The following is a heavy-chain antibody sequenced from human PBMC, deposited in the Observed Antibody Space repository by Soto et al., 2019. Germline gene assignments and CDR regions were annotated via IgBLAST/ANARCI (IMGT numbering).Heavy chain of an antibody. CDR2: IIPIFGTA. Sequence: VQLVQSGAEVKKPGSSVKVSFKASGGTFSSYGISCVRQAPGQGLEWMGGIIPIFGTANYAQKFQGRVTITADASTITAYMELSSPRSEETAVYYCERAAQPRDYYYGMDVSVNGTTFTVSP. J-gene: IGHJ6*04. CDR3: ERAAQPRDYYYGMDV. CDR1: GGTFSSYG. V-gene: IGHV1-69*12.